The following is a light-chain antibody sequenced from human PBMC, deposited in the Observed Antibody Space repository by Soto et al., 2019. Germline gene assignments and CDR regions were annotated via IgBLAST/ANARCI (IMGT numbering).Light chain of an antibody. CDR2: GAS. CDR1: QSVSSN. Sequence: EMVMTQSPATLSVSPWERATLSCRASQSVSSNLAWYQQKPGQAPRLLIYGASTRATGIPARFSGSGSGTEFTLTITSLQSEDFAVYYCQQYKKWPWTFGQGTKVDIK. CDR3: QQYKKWPWT. V-gene: IGKV3-15*01. J-gene: IGKJ1*01.